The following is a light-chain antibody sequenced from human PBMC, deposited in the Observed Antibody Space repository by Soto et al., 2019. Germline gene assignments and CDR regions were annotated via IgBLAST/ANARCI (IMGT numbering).Light chain of an antibody. Sequence: IVLTQSPGTLSLSPGERATLSCRASQSVSNNYLAWFQQTPGQAPRLLIYDTSRRATGIPDRFSGSGSGTDFTLTISRLEPEDSAMYYCQQYGNSPRTFGQGTKVEIK. V-gene: IGKV3-20*01. CDR2: DTS. CDR1: QSVSNNY. J-gene: IGKJ1*01. CDR3: QQYGNSPRT.